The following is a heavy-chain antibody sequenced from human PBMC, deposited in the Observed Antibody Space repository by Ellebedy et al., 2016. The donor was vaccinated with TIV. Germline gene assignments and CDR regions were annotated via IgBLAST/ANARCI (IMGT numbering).Heavy chain of an antibody. CDR3: ARDHVSSSWYWTRYYYYGMDV. V-gene: IGHV3-7*01. CDR1: GFTFSSYW. J-gene: IGHJ6*02. D-gene: IGHD6-13*01. CDR2: IKQDGSEK. Sequence: GESLKISXAASGFTFSSYWMSWVRQAPGKGLEWVANIKQDGSEKYYVDSVKGRFTISRDNSKNTLYLQMNSLRAEDTAVYYCARDHVSSSWYWTRYYYYGMDVWGQGTTVTVSS.